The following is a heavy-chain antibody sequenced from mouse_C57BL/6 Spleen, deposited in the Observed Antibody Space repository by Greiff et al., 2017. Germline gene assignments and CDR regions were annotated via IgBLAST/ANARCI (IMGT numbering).Heavy chain of an antibody. CDR3: TRDPYCYGSYLDY. V-gene: IGHV5-9-1*02. CDR2: ISSGGDYI. J-gene: IGHJ2*01. Sequence: EVMLVESGEGLVKPGGSLKLSCAASGFTFSSYAMSWVRQTPEKRLEWVAYISSGGDYIYYADTVKGRFTISRDNARNTLYLQMSSLKSEDTAMYYCTRDPYCYGSYLDYWGQGTTLTVSS. D-gene: IGHD1-1*01. CDR1: GFTFSSYA.